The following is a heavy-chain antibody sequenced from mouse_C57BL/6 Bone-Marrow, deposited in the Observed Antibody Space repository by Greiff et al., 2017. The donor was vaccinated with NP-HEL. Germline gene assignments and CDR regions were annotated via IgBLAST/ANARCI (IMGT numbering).Heavy chain of an antibody. CDR3: TTGGGSPYAMDY. J-gene: IGHJ4*01. CDR2: IDPENGDT. CDR1: GFNIKDDY. D-gene: IGHD1-1*02. V-gene: IGHV14-4*01. Sequence: EVQLQQSGAELVRPGASVKLSCTVSGFNIKDDYMHWVKQRPEQGLEWIGWIDPENGDTEYASKFQGKATITADPSSNTAYLQLSSLTSEDTAVYYCTTGGGSPYAMDYWGQGTSVTVSS.